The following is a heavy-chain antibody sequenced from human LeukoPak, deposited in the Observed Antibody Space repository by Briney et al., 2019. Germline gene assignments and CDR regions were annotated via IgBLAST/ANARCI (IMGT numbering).Heavy chain of an antibody. Sequence: SQTLSLNCTVSGGSISSGSYYWSWIRQPAGKGLEWIGRIYTSGSTNYNPSLKSRVTISVDTSKNQFSLKLSSVTAADTAVYYCARERLQWRNYYYMDVWGKGTTVTVSS. V-gene: IGHV4-61*02. D-gene: IGHD4-11*01. CDR1: GGSISSGSYY. CDR2: IYTSGST. CDR3: ARERLQWRNYYYMDV. J-gene: IGHJ6*03.